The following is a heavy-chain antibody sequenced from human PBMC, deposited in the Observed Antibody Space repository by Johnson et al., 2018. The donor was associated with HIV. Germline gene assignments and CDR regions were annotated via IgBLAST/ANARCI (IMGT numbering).Heavy chain of an antibody. CDR2: ISSNGGST. CDR1: GFTFSSYA. CDR3: ARGDYDYGDYVDAFDI. V-gene: IGHV3-64*01. Sequence: MLLVESGGGLVQPGGSLRLSCAASGFTFSSYAMHWVRQAPGKGLEYVSAISSNGGSTYYANSVKGRFTISRDNSKNTLYLQMGSLRAEDMAVYYCARGDYDYGDYVDAFDIWGQGTMVTVSS. D-gene: IGHD4-17*01. J-gene: IGHJ3*02.